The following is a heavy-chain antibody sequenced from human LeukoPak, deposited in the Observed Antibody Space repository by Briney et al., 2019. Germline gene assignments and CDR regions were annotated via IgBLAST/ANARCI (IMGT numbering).Heavy chain of an antibody. D-gene: IGHD5-18*01. J-gene: IGHJ4*02. Sequence: PGGSLRLSCAASGFTFSSYGMSWVRQAPGKGLEWVSAISGSGGSTFYADSVKGRFTIPRDNSKNTPYLQMNSLRAEDTAVYYCAKAPANYVDTAMGSFDYWGQGTLVTVSS. CDR3: AKAPANYVDTAMGSFDY. V-gene: IGHV3-23*01. CDR1: GFTFSSYG. CDR2: ISGSGGST.